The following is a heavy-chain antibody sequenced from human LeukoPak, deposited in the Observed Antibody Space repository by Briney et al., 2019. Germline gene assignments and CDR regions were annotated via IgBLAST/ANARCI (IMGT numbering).Heavy chain of an antibody. CDR2: IKQDGSEK. CDR1: GFTFNVYW. V-gene: IGHV3-7*01. J-gene: IGHJ4*02. CDR3: ARAGDFSFKD. D-gene: IGHD3-3*01. Sequence: GGSLRLSCAASGFTFNVYWMTWVRQAPGKGLEWVANIKQDGSEKYYVDSVKGRFTISRDNAENSLYLQMNSLRAEDTAVYYCARAGDFSFKDWGQGTLVTVSS.